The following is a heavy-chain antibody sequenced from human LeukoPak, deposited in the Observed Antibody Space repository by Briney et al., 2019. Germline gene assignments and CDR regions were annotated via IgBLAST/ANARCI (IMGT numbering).Heavy chain of an antibody. D-gene: IGHD3-10*01. CDR1: GGSFSGYY. CDR3: ARTHYYGSGSYYNLRYYYGMDV. V-gene: IGHV4-34*01. J-gene: IGHJ6*04. Sequence: SETLSPTCAVYGGSFSGYYWSWIRQPPGKGLEWIGEINHSGSTNYNPSLKSRVTISVDTSKNQFSLKLSSVTAADTAVYYCARTHYYGSGSYYNLRYYYGMDVWGKGTTVTVSS. CDR2: INHSGST.